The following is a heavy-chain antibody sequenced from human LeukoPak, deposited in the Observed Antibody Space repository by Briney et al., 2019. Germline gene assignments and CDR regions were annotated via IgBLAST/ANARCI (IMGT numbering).Heavy chain of an antibody. CDR3: AREGLGFDY. J-gene: IGHJ4*02. Sequence: GGSLRLSCAASEFTFSEYEMNWVRQAPRKVLEWVSYISSSGNTIYYADSVKGRFTISRDNAKNSLYLQMNSLRVEDTAVYCAREGLGFDYWGQGTLVTVSS. CDR2: ISSSGNTI. V-gene: IGHV3-48*03. CDR1: EFTFSEYE. D-gene: IGHD2-15*01.